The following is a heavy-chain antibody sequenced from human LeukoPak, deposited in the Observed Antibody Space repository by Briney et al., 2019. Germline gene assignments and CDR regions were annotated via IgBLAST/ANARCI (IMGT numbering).Heavy chain of an antibody. D-gene: IGHD3-3*01. V-gene: IGHV4-38-2*02. CDR2: IYHSGST. Sequence: SETLSLTCTVSGYSISSGYYWGWIRQPPGKGLEWIGSIYHSGSTYYNPSLKSRVTISVDTSKNQFSLKLSSVTAADTAVYYCARASLDFWSGYPYYFDYWGQGTLVTVSS. J-gene: IGHJ4*02. CDR1: GYSISSGYY. CDR3: ARASLDFWSGYPYYFDY.